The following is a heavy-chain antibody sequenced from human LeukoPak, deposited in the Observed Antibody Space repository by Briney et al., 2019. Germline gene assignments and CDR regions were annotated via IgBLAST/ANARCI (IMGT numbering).Heavy chain of an antibody. D-gene: IGHD3-22*01. V-gene: IGHV3-30*02. CDR3: AKDTYYYDSSGYYFDY. CDR2: IRYDGSNK. CDR1: EFTFSTYA. J-gene: IGHJ4*02. Sequence: GGSLRLSCAASEFTFSTYAMHWARLAPGKGLEWVAFIRYDGSNKYYADSVKGRFTISRDNSKNTLYLQMNSLRAEDTAVYYCAKDTYYYDSSGYYFDYWGQGTLVTVSS.